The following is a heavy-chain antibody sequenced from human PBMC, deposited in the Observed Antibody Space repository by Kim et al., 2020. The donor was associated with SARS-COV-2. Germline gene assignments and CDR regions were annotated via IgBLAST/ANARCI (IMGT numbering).Heavy chain of an antibody. J-gene: IGHJ4*02. Sequence: GGSLRPSCAASGFSFSSYWMHWVRQAPGKGLVWVSRSNPDGSTTNYADSVKGRFTISRDNAKNTLYLQMNGLRAEDTAVYYCTRRGHGHCVGDSCYPGEYWGQGTLVTVSS. V-gene: IGHV3-74*01. D-gene: IGHD2-15*01. CDR2: SNPDGSTT. CDR1: GFSFSSYW. CDR3: TRRGHGHCVGDSCYPGEY.